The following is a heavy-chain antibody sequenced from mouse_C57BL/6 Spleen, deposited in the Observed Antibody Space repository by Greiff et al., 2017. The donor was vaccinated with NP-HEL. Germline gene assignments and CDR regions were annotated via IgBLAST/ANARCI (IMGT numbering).Heavy chain of an antibody. V-gene: IGHV1-22*01. Sequence: VQLKESGPELVKPGASVKMSCKASGYTFTDYNMHWVKQSHGKSLEWIGYINPNNGGTSYNQKFKGKATLTVNKSSSTAYMELRSLTSEDSAVYYCARYYSNYGYFDYWGQGTTLTVSS. J-gene: IGHJ2*01. D-gene: IGHD2-5*01. CDR1: GYTFTDYN. CDR2: INPNNGGT. CDR3: ARYYSNYGYFDY.